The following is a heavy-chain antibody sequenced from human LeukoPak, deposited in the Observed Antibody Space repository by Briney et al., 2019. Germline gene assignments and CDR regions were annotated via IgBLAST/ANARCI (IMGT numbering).Heavy chain of an antibody. J-gene: IGHJ6*03. CDR3: ARHTLGEEYSYGPGSYYYMDV. CDR2: IYPGDSDT. Sequence: GESLKISCKGSGYSFISYWIGWVRQMPGKGLEWMGIIYPGDSDTRYSPSFQGQVTISADKSISTAYLQWSSLKASDTAMYYCARHTLGEEYSYGPGSYYYMDVWGKGTTVTVS. V-gene: IGHV5-51*01. CDR1: GYSFISYW. D-gene: IGHD5-18*01.